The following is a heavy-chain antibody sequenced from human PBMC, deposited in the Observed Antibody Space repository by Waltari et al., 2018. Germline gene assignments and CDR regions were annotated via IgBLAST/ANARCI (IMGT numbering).Heavy chain of an antibody. D-gene: IGHD3-22*01. CDR3: AAGSYYYDSSGSKVDAFDI. Sequence: QVQLQESGPGLVKPSQTLSLTCTVSGGSISSGSYYWSWIRQPAGQGLEWIGYIYTSGSTNYNPSLKSRVTISVDTSKNQFSLKLSSVTAADTAVYYCAAGSYYYDSSGSKVDAFDIWGQGTMVTVSS. V-gene: IGHV4-61*09. CDR1: GGSISSGSYY. CDR2: IYTSGST. J-gene: IGHJ3*02.